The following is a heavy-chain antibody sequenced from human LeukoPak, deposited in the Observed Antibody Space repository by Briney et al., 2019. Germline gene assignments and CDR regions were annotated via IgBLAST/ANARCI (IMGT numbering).Heavy chain of an antibody. D-gene: IGHD1-20*01. V-gene: IGHV4-61*02. J-gene: IGHJ4*02. CDR3: ARERFDRRGITGTTPWYYFDY. CDR1: GGSISSGSYY. Sequence: SQTLSLTCTVSGGSISSGSYYWSWIRQPAGKGLEWIGRIYTSGSTNYNPSLKSRVTISVDTSKNQFSLKLSSVTAADTAVYYCARERFDRRGITGTTPWYYFDYWGQGTLVTVSS. CDR2: IYTSGST.